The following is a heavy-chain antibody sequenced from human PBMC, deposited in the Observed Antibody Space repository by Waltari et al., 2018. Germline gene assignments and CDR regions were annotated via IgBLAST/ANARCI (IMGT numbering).Heavy chain of an antibody. Sequence: QVQLVQSGAEVKKPGASVKVSCKASGYTFTGYYMHWVRQAPGQGLEWMGWINPNSGGTNYAQKFQGWVTMTRDTSISTAYMELSRLRSDDTAVYYCARAVHPRGYYYGMDVWGQGTTVTVSS. V-gene: IGHV1-2*04. CDR3: ARAVHPRGYYYGMDV. CDR2: INPNSGGT. CDR1: GYTFTGYY. J-gene: IGHJ6*02. D-gene: IGHD3-10*01.